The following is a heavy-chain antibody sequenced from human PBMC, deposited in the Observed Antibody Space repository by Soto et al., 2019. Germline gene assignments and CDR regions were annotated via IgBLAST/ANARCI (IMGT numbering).Heavy chain of an antibody. CDR2: INHSGST. CDR1: GGSFSGYY. CDR3: ARGGVGATRDWFDP. V-gene: IGHV4-34*01. Sequence: QVQLQQWGAGLLKPSETLSLTCAVYGGSFSGYYWSWIRQPPGKGLEWIGEINHSGSTNYNPSLTSRVTTSLDTSKNQFSLKLSSVTAADTAVYYCARGGVGATRDWFDPWGQGTLVTVSS. D-gene: IGHD1-26*01. J-gene: IGHJ5*02.